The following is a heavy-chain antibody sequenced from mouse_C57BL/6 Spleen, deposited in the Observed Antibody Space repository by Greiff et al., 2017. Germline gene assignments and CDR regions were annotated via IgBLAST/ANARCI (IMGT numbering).Heavy chain of an antibody. D-gene: IGHD1-1*01. J-gene: IGHJ4*01. CDR2: LSSGSSTN. CDR1: GFTFSDYG. V-gene: IGHV5-17*01. CDR3: ARNYYGSSQPMDD. Sequence: EVMLVQPGGGLVKPGASLKLSCAASGFTFSDYGMHWVHQEPEKGLEWIGYLSSGSSTNYYADTLKGQSTISRDNATNTLFLQMTSLRSEDTAMYYCARNYYGSSQPMDDWGQGTSVTVSS.